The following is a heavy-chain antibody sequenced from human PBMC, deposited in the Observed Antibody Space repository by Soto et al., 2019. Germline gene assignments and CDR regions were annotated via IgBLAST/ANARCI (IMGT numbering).Heavy chain of an antibody. CDR2: ISYGGSS. CDR3: AAYCSSAICPEDHDFTLEV. CDR1: AGSIYTDY. J-gene: IGHJ6*02. V-gene: IGHV4-59*01. D-gene: IGHD2-2*01. Sequence: SETLSLPCNLSAGSIYTDYWNCIRQSPGKGLECIGYISYGGSSNYNPSLKSRVTISVDTSKKQVYLKRSSVSAADTARYFCAAYCSSAICPEDHDFTLEVWDQGTTVAVAS.